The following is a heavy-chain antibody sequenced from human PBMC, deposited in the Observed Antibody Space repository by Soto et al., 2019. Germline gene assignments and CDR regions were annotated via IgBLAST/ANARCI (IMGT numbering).Heavy chain of an antibody. D-gene: IGHD3-22*01. V-gene: IGHV2-5*01. Sequence: QITLKESGPTLVKPTQTLTLTCTFSGFSLSTCGVGVGWIRQPPGKALEWLALIYWNDDKRYSPSLKSRLTITKDTSKNQVVLTMTNMDPVDTATYYCAHTLGIYYDSSGYYYFDYWGQGTLVTVSS. CDR3: AHTLGIYYDSSGYYYFDY. CDR2: IYWNDDK. J-gene: IGHJ4*02. CDR1: GFSLSTCGVG.